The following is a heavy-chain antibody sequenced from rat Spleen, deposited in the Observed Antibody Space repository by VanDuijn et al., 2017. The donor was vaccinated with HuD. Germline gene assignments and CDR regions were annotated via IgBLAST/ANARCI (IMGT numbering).Heavy chain of an antibody. V-gene: IGHV5-31*01. CDR2: ISNTGDT. CDR3: SPLPGYNLYS. Sequence: EVQLVESGGGRVQPGRSLKLSCVASGITFNNYWMTWIRQAPGKGLEWVASISNTGDTFYPDSVKGRFSISRDDAKSTIYLYMNSLRSEDTATYYCSPLPGYNLYSWGQGVMVTVSS. D-gene: IGHD1-4*01. J-gene: IGHJ2*01. CDR1: GITFNNYW.